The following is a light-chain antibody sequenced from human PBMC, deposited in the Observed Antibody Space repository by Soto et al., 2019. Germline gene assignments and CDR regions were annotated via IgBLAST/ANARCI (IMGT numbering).Light chain of an antibody. Sequence: QSVLTQPPSASGSPGQSVTISCTVTSSDVGDYNYVSWYQQHPVKAPKLMIYEVSKRPSGVPDRFSGSKSGNTTSLTVSGLQAEDEADYYCSSYAGSNNVLGTGTKVTVL. J-gene: IGLJ1*01. CDR3: SSYAGSNNV. V-gene: IGLV2-8*01. CDR1: SSDVGDYNY. CDR2: EVS.